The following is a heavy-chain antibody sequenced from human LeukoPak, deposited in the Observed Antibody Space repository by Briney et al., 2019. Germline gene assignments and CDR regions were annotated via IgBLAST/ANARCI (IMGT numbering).Heavy chain of an antibody. D-gene: IGHD1-26*01. J-gene: IGHJ6*03. CDR1: ADSINSNNYY. V-gene: IGHV4-61*02. CDR2: IYTSGST. Sequence: SQTLSLTCTVSADSINSNNYYWNWIRQPAGKGLEWIGRIYTSGSTNYNPSLKSRVTISVDTSRDQFCLTLRSVIAADTAVYYCARGRSGFSSGSYYEYYYYMDVWGKGTTVTVSS. CDR3: ARGRSGFSSGSYYEYYYYMDV.